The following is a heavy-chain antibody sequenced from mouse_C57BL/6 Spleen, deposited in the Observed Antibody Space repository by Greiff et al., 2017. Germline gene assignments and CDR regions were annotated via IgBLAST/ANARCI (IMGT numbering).Heavy chain of an antibody. CDR1: GYTFTSYG. V-gene: IGHV1-81*01. D-gene: IGHD1-1*01. CDR2: IYPRSGNT. J-gene: IGHJ2*01. Sequence: VQLQQSGAELARPGASVKLSCKASGYTFTSYGISWVKQRPGQGLEWIGEIYPRSGNTYYNEKFKGKATLTADKSSSTAYIELRSLTSEDSAVYFCARSPYYYGSSYRYYFDDWGQDTTLTVSS. CDR3: ARSPYYYGSSYRYYFDD.